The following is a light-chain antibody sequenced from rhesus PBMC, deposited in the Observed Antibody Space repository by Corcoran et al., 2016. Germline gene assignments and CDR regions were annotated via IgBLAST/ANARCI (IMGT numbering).Light chain of an antibody. J-gene: IGKJ1*01. CDR2: DAS. V-gene: IGKV1-25*01. Sequence: DIQMTQSPSSLSASVGDTVTITCQASQGISKYLAWYQQKPGKAPKLLIYDASTLQSGVPSRFSGSGSGTECTLTISSLQPEDFATYSCQQHNSYPRTFVQGTKVEIK. CDR3: QQHNSYPRT. CDR1: QGISKY.